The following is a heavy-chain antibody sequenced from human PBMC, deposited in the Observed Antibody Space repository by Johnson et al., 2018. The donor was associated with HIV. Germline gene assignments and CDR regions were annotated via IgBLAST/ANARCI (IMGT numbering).Heavy chain of an antibody. CDR2: IYSGGSP. CDR1: GFTVSSNY. D-gene: IGHD3-22*01. V-gene: IGHV3-53*01. J-gene: IGHJ3*02. CDR3: AREGITMIVVPTGAFDI. Sequence: VQLVESGGGLIQPGGSLRLSCAASGFTVSSNYMSWVRQAPGKGLEWVSVIYSGGSPYYADSVKGRFTISRDNSKNTLYLQMNSLRAEDTALYYCAREGITMIVVPTGAFDIWGQGTMVTVSS.